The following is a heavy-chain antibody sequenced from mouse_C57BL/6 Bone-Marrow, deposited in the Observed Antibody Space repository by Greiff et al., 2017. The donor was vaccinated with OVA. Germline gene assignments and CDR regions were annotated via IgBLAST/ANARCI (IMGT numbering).Heavy chain of an antibody. CDR1: GYTFTSYW. Sequence: QVQLQQPGAELVKPGASVKLSCKASGYTFTSYWMHWVKQRPGQGLEWIGMIHPNSGSTNYNEKVKSKATLTVNKSSSTAYMQLSSLTSEDSAVYYCARRYYGSRDYWGQGTTLTVSS. V-gene: IGHV1-64*01. D-gene: IGHD1-1*01. CDR2: IHPNSGST. J-gene: IGHJ2*01. CDR3: ARRYYGSRDY.